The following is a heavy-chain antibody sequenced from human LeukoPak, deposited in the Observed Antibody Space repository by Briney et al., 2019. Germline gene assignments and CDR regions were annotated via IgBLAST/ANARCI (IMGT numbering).Heavy chain of an antibody. CDR1: GFTFSSYS. V-gene: IGHV3-23*01. CDR2: ISGSGGST. CDR3: AKDLWPPQAFRYFDWSDAFDI. D-gene: IGHD3-9*01. J-gene: IGHJ3*02. Sequence: GGSLRLSCAASGFTFSSYSMSWVRQAPGKGLEWVSAISGSGGSTYYADSVKGRFTISRDNSKNTLYLQMNSLRAEDTAVYYCAKDLWPPQAFRYFDWSDAFDIWGQGTMVTVSS.